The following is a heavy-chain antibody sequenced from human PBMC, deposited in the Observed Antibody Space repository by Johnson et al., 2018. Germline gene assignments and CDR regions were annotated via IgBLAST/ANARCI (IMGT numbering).Heavy chain of an antibody. CDR3: TRVFGSYPGQAFDV. Sequence: QVQLVESGGGVVQPGRSLRLSCAASGFTFTNYVMHWVRQAPGKGLEWVALIPSDERNNFYADSLKGRFTVSRDNSKLYLQMDSLSAEDTAVYYCTRVFGSYPGQAFDVWGQGTMVTVSS. V-gene: IGHV3-30*03. CDR1: GFTFTNYV. J-gene: IGHJ3*01. D-gene: IGHD1-26*01. CDR2: IPSDERNN.